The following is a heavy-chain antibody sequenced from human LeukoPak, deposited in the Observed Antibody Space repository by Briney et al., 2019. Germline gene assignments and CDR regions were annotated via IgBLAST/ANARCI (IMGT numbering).Heavy chain of an antibody. V-gene: IGHV4-38-2*02. D-gene: IGHD1-26*01. CDR1: GYSISSGYY. CDR2: IYHSGST. Sequence: PSETLSLTCTVSGYSISSGYYWGWIRQPPGKGLEWIGSIYHSGSTYYNPSLKSRVTISVDTSKNQFSLELSSVTAADTAVYYCARGRAGGYFDYWGQGTLVTVSS. CDR3: ARGRAGGYFDY. J-gene: IGHJ4*02.